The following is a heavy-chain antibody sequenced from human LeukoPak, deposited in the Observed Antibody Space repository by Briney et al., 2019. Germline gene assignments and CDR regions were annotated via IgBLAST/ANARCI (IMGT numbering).Heavy chain of an antibody. CDR2: ISSSGGYM. CDR3: AKDGTEWLRYFDH. D-gene: IGHD5-12*01. V-gene: IGHV3-21*01. Sequence: GGSLRLSCAASGFTVSSNYMSWVRQAPGKGLEWLSAISSSGGYMYYADSVRGRFTISRDNAKNSLYLQMNSLRAEDTAVYYCAKDGTEWLRYFDHWGQGILVTVSS. CDR1: GFTVSSNY. J-gene: IGHJ4*02.